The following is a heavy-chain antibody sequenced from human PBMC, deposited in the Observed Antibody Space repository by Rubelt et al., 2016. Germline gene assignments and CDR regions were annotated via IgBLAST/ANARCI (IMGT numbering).Heavy chain of an antibody. J-gene: IGHJ4*02. Sequence: QVQLVQSGAEVKKPGASVKVSCKASGYTFTAFAMHWVRHAPGQRLEWMGWISADNINTKYSQNFQGRVTITRDTSASTAYLELSSRTSEDTAVYYCARANYYDSSGPTFDYWGQGTLLTVSS. CDR2: ISADNINT. D-gene: IGHD3-22*01. CDR1: GYTFTAFA. CDR3: ARANYYDSSGPTFDY. V-gene: IGHV1-3*01.